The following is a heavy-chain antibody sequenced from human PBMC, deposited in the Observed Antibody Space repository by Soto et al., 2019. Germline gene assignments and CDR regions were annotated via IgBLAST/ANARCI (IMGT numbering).Heavy chain of an antibody. D-gene: IGHD3-10*01. CDR3: ARGGRGYGELLSGVWFDP. J-gene: IGHJ5*02. CDR1: GGSISRYY. Sequence: QVQLQESGPGLVKPSETLSLTCTVSGGSISRYYWSWIRQPPGQGLEWIGYIYYSGSTNYNPSLKGRVTISVDKSKHPFSLKLSSVTAADTAVYYCARGGRGYGELLSGVWFDPWGQGTLVTVSS. CDR2: IYYSGST. V-gene: IGHV4-59*01.